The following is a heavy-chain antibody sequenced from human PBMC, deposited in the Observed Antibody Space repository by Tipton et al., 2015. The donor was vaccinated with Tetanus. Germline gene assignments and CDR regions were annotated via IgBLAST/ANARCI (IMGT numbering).Heavy chain of an antibody. D-gene: IGHD6-25*01. CDR3: ARVQEQRIYYYGMDV. V-gene: IGHV1-18*01. J-gene: IGHJ6*02. CDR2: ISAYNGKT. CDR1: GGTFSSYA. Sequence: QSGPEVKKPGSSVRVSCKTSGGTFSSYAISWVRQARGQGLEWMGWISAYNGKTKYAQRLQGRVTMTTDRSASTAYMDLRRLRSDDTAVYYCARVQEQRIYYYGMDVWGQGTAVTVSS.